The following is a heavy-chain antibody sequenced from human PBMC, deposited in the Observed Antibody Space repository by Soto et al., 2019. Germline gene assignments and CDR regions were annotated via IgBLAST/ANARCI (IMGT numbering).Heavy chain of an antibody. Sequence: ASVKVSCKASGYTFTGYYMHWVRQAPGQGLEWMGWINPNSGGTNYAQKFQGWVTMTRDTSISTAYMELSRLRSDDTAVYYCARARKGSTSDFDYWGQGTLVTVSS. D-gene: IGHD2-2*01. CDR3: ARARKGSTSDFDY. J-gene: IGHJ4*02. CDR2: INPNSGGT. CDR1: GYTFTGYY. V-gene: IGHV1-2*04.